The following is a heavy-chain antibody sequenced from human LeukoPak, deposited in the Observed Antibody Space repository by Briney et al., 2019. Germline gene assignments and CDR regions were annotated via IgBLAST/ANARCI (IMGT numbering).Heavy chain of an antibody. V-gene: IGHV6-1*01. CDR1: GDSVSSNSAA. D-gene: IGHD1-26*01. Sequence: SQTLSLTCAISGDSVSSNSAAWNWIRQSPSRGLEWLGRTYYRSKWYNDYAVSVKSRITINPDTFKNQFSLQLNSVTPEDTAVYYCARGGSTTHYYYYGMDVWGQGTTVTVSS. J-gene: IGHJ6*02. CDR3: ARGGSTTHYYYYGMDV. CDR2: TYYRSKWYN.